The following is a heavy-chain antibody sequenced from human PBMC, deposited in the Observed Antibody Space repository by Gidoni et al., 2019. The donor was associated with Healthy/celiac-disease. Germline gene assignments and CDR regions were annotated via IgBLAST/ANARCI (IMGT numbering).Heavy chain of an antibody. CDR2: IYYSGST. D-gene: IGHD3-22*01. J-gene: IGHJ3*02. Sequence: QLQLQESGPGLVKPSETLSLTCTVSGGSISSSSYYWGWFRQPPGKGLEWIGSIYYSGSTYYNPPLKSRVTISVDTSKNQFSLKLSSVTAADTAVYYCARRQYYYDSQGGMSDAFDIWGQGTMVTVSS. V-gene: IGHV4-39*01. CDR1: GGSISSSSYY. CDR3: ARRQYYYDSQGGMSDAFDI.